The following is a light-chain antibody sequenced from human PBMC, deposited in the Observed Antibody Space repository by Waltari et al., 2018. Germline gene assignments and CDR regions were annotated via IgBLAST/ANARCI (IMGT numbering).Light chain of an antibody. CDR2: GAS. CDR1: QDIRSR. CDR3: QQFHSLPFT. Sequence: IQLTQSPSSLSASVRDRVTVTCRASQDIRSRLAWYQQKPGKAPKLPIYGASTLQSGVPARFSGSGSGTDFTLTISSLQPEDFATYYCQQFHSLPFTFGQGTKLEIK. V-gene: IGKV1-9*01. J-gene: IGKJ2*01.